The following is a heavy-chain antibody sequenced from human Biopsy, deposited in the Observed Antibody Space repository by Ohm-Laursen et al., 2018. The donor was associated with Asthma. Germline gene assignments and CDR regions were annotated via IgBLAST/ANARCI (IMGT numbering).Heavy chain of an antibody. D-gene: IGHD4-17*01. CDR3: ASDFPKDYVRYNFQF. Sequence: ASVKVSCKISGYSLTDLSMHWVRQAPGQGLEWMGGHDPEEGGTVNARRFQGRVTMTEDTSTDTAYMELSSLSSDDTAGYYCASDFPKDYVRYNFQFWGQGTLVTVSS. CDR1: GYSLTDLS. CDR2: HDPEEGGT. J-gene: IGHJ4*02. V-gene: IGHV1-24*01.